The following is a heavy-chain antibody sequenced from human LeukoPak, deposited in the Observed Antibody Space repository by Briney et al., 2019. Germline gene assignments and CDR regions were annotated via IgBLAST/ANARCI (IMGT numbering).Heavy chain of an antibody. V-gene: IGHV4-59*12. Sequence: SGPTLVKPSETLSLTCTVPGGSISSYYWSWIRQPPGKGLEWIGYIYYSGSTNYNPSLKSRVTISVDTSKNQFSLKLSSVTAADTAVYYCARGGYDSGYFDYWGQGTLVTVSS. J-gene: IGHJ4*02. D-gene: IGHD3-22*01. CDR1: GGSISSYY. CDR2: IYYSGST. CDR3: ARGGYDSGYFDY.